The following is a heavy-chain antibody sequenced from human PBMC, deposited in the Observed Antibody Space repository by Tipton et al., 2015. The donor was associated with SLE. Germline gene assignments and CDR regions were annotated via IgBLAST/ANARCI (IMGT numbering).Heavy chain of an antibody. J-gene: IGHJ3*02. D-gene: IGHD5-12*01. CDR3: ARSLVAMGDAFDI. CDR2: ISSSGSTI. V-gene: IGHV3-11*04. CDR1: GFTFDDYA. Sequence: SLRLSCATSGFTFDDYAMSWFRQAPGKGLEWVSYISSSGSTIYYADSVKGRFTISRDNAKNSLYLQMNSLRAEDTAVYYCARSLVAMGDAFDIWGQGTMVTVSS.